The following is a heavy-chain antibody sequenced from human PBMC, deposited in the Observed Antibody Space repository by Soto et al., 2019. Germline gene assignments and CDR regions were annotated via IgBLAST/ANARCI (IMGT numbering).Heavy chain of an antibody. D-gene: IGHD3-22*01. CDR1: GGSFSGYY. J-gene: IGHJ4*02. CDR2: INHSGST. V-gene: IGHV4-34*01. Sequence: SETLSLTCAAYGGSFSGYYWSWIRQPPGKGLEWIGEINHSGSTNYNPSLKSRVTISVDTSKNQFSLKLSSVTAADTAVYYCARGGGKWLLRYFDYWGQGTLVTVS. CDR3: ARGGGKWLLRYFDY.